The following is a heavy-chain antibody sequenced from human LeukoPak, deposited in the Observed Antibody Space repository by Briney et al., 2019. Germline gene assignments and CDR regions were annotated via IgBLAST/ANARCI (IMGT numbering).Heavy chain of an antibody. V-gene: IGHV3-49*04. Sequence: TGRSLRLSCTAFGFTFGENAVIWVRQTPGKGLEWVSFIRSQDHGCTSEYAASVKGRFTISRDDYKRIAYLQMNSLETEDTAVYYCSRVERSSINNYYYYMAVWGKGTTVTVSS. CDR3: SRVERSSINNYYYYMAV. D-gene: IGHD2-2*01. CDR2: IRSQDHGCTS. J-gene: IGHJ6*03. CDR1: GFTFGENA.